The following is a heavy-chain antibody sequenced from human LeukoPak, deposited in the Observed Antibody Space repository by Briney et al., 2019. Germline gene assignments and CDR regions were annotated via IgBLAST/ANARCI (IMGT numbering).Heavy chain of an antibody. CDR2: ISAYNGNT. D-gene: IGHD3-3*01. V-gene: IGHV1-18*01. CDR1: GYTFTSYG. J-gene: IGHJ6*02. Sequence: ASVKVSCKASGYTFTSYGISWVRQAPGQGLEWMGWISAYNGNTNFAQKLQGRVTMTTDTSTSTAYMELRSLRSDDTAVYYCARDTTRSPPLSITIFGVVNDYDMDVWGQGTTVTVSS. CDR3: ARDTTRSPPLSITIFGVVNDYDMDV.